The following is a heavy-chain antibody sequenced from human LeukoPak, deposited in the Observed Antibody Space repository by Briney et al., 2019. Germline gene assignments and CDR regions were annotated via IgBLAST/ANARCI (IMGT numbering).Heavy chain of an antibody. CDR2: IYSAGDT. CDR3: ARDSSSFPNYFDL. V-gene: IGHV3-53*01. D-gene: IGHD2/OR15-2a*01. Sequence: GRSLRLSCAASGFNVCDNYMSGVGQAPGKGLEGVSLIYSAGDTFYSDSVRGRFTISRDNSNNTLYLQMNSLRAEDTAFYYCARDSSSFPNYFDLWGQGTLVTVSS. J-gene: IGHJ4*02. CDR1: GFNVCDNY.